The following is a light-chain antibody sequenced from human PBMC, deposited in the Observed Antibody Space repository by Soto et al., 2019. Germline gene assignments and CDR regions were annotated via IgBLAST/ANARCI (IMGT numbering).Light chain of an antibody. CDR1: QSVSVNS. V-gene: IGKV3-20*01. CDR3: QQYGSSPWT. J-gene: IGKJ1*01. Sequence: EIVLTQSPSTLSLSPGERATLSCRASQSVSVNSLAWYQQKGGQAPRLLIYAASSRATGIPDRFSGSGSGTDFTLTISRLEPEDFAVYYCQQYGSSPWTFGQGTKVDIK. CDR2: AAS.